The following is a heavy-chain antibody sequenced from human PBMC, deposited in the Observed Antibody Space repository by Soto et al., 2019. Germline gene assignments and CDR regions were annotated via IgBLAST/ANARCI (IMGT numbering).Heavy chain of an antibody. V-gene: IGHV5-51*01. Sequence: GESLKISCKGSGYSFTSYWIGWVRQMPGKGLEWMGIIYPGDSDTRYSPSFQGQVTISADKSISTAYLQWSSLKASDTAMYYCARHEAARNYYYYGMDVWGQGTTVTV. J-gene: IGHJ6*02. D-gene: IGHD6-6*01. CDR3: ARHEAARNYYYYGMDV. CDR2: IYPGDSDT. CDR1: GYSFTSYW.